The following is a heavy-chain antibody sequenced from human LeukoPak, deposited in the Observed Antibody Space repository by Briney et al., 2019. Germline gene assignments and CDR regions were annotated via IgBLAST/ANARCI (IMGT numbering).Heavy chain of an antibody. CDR2: ISYDGSNK. V-gene: IGHV3-30-3*01. J-gene: IGHJ4*02. Sequence: GRSLRLSCAASGFTFSSYAMHWVRQAPGKGLEWVAVISYDGSNKYYADSVKGRFTISRDNSKNTLYLQMNSLRAEDTAVYYCARVLTYYDFWSVFFDYWGQGTLVTVSS. CDR3: ARVLTYYDFWSVFFDY. D-gene: IGHD3-3*01. CDR1: GFTFSSYA.